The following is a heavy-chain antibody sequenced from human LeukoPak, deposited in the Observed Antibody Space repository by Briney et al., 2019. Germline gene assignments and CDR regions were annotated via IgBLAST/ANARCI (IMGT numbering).Heavy chain of an antibody. CDR2: IKEDGSVK. J-gene: IGHJ4*02. CDR1: GFTSSNSW. V-gene: IGHV3-7*01. D-gene: IGHD2/OR15-2a*01. Sequence: PGGSLRLSCTGSGFTSSNSWMTWVRQAPGKGLEWVADIKEDGSVKNYVEYVKGRFTISRDNAKNSLHLQMSSLRVEDTAVYYCARDRAYSTYDYWGQGTLVRVSS. CDR3: ARDRAYSTYDY.